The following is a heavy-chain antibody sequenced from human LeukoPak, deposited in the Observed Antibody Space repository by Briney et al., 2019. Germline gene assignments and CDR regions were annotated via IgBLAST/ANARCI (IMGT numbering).Heavy chain of an antibody. Sequence: GGSLRLSCAASGFTSSASALHWVRQASGKGLERVGRIRSKANSYATAYSESVKGRFTISRDDSKNTAYLQMNSLKTEDTATYYCTGCFDILTTYFCHFDYWGQGTQVTVSS. CDR1: GFTSSASA. V-gene: IGHV3-73*01. J-gene: IGHJ4*02. CDR2: IRSKANSYAT. CDR3: TGCFDILTTYFCHFDY. D-gene: IGHD3-9*01.